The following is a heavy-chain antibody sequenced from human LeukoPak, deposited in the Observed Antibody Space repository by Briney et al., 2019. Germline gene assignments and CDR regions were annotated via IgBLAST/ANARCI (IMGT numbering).Heavy chain of an antibody. V-gene: IGHV4-4*07. Sequence: SETLSLTCNVSGDSMSTYFWSWIRQPAGKGLEWIGRIYAIGSTNYNPSLESRVTMSVDTSKNQFSLRLSSVTAADTAVYYCARDAWGYGDYGGFDHWGQGTLVSVSS. J-gene: IGHJ5*02. D-gene: IGHD4-17*01. CDR2: IYAIGST. CDR3: ARDAWGYGDYGGFDH. CDR1: GDSMSTYF.